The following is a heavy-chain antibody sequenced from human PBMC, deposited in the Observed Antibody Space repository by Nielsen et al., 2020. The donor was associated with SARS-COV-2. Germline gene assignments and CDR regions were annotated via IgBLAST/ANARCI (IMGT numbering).Heavy chain of an antibody. D-gene: IGHD3-10*01. V-gene: IGHV3-30*04. CDR2: VSFDGKQT. CDR1: GFTFSSYA. CDR3: ARESGVGELLGVSFDY. J-gene: IGHJ4*02. Sequence: GGSLRLSCAASGFTFSSYAMHWVRQAPGKGLEWVSLVSFDGKQTSCADSVKGRFTVSRDNSETTLYLQMNSLRDEDTAVYYCARESGVGELLGVSFDYWGQGTLVTVSS.